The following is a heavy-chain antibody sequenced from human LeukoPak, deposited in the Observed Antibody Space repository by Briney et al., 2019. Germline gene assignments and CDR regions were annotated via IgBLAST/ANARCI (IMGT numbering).Heavy chain of an antibody. CDR1: GSTFSGYS. CDR2: FGTRSTSI. D-gene: IGHD3-22*01. J-gene: IGHJ4*02. CDR3: AREVSEGFDF. V-gene: IGHV3-21*01. Sequence: GGSLRLSCTASGSTFSGYSMNWIRQAPGKGLEWVSSFGTRSTSIYHAGSVKGRFAISRDNAKNSLYLQMNSLRAEDTALYYCAREVSEGFDFWGQGTLVTVSS.